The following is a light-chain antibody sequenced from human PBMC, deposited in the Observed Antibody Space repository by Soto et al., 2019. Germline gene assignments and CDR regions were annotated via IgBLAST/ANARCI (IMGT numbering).Light chain of an antibody. CDR3: QQYKSYLYT. CDR2: AAS. CDR1: QSIGKY. J-gene: IGKJ2*01. Sequence: DIQMTQSPSSPSASVGDRVTITCRASQSIGKYLNWYQQKPGKAPKLLVYAASSLQSGVPSRFNGSESGTDFSLTITSLQPDDVATYYCQQYKSYLYTFGQGTKLEIK. V-gene: IGKV1-39*01.